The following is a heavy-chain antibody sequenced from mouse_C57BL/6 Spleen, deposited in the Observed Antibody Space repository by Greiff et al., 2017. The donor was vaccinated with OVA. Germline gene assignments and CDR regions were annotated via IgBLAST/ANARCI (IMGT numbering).Heavy chain of an antibody. CDR1: GFSLTSYG. J-gene: IGHJ1*03. Sequence: QVQLKESGPGLVQPSQSLSITCTVSGFSLTSYGVHWVRQSPGTGLEWLGVIWSGGSTDYNAAFISRLSISKDNSKSQVFFKMNSLQADDTAIYYCARNSHSNWYVDVWGTGTTVTVSS. D-gene: IGHD2-5*01. CDR2: IWSGGST. CDR3: ARNSHSNWYVDV. V-gene: IGHV2-2*01.